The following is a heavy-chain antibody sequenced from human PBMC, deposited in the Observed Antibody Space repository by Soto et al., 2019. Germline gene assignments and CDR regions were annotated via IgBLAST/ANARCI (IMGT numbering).Heavy chain of an antibody. J-gene: IGHJ6*02. V-gene: IGHV1-69*13. Sequence: SVKVSCKASGGTFSSYAISWVRQAPGQGLEWMGGIIPIFGTANYAQKFQGRVTITADESTSTAYMELSSLRSEDTAVYYCARGGYSYGYYYGMDVWGQGTTVTVSS. D-gene: IGHD5-18*01. CDR3: ARGGYSYGYYYGMDV. CDR2: IIPIFGTA. CDR1: GGTFSSYA.